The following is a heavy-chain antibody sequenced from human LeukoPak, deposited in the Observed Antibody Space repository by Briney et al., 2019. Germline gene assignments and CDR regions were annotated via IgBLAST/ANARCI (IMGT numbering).Heavy chain of an antibody. D-gene: IGHD2-15*01. CDR1: GYTFTSYG. J-gene: IGHJ6*02. CDR2: ISAYNGKT. CDR3: ARDAASYCSGGSCQPRGHYYYYGMDV. Sequence: ASVKVSCKASGYTFTSYGISWVRQAPGQGLEWMGWISAYNGKTNYAQKLQGRVTMTTDTSTSTAYMELRSLRSDDTAVYYCARDAASYCSGGSCQPRGHYYYYGMDVWGQGTTVTVSS. V-gene: IGHV1-18*01.